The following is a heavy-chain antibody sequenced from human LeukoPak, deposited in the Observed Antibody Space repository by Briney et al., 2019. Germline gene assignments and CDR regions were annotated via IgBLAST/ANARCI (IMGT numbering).Heavy chain of an antibody. D-gene: IGHD5-24*01. CDR1: GGSISSYY. V-gene: IGHV4-59*01. CDR2: IYYSGST. Sequence: SETLSLTCTVSGGSISSYYWSWIRQPPGKGLEWIGYIYYSGSTNYNPSLKSRVTISVDTSKNQFSLKLSSVTAADTAVYYCARVTIATILIDIWGQGTMVTVSS. CDR3: ARVTIATILIDI. J-gene: IGHJ3*02.